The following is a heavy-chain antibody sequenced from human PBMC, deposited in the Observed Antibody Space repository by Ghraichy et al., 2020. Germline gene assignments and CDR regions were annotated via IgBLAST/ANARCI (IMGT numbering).Heavy chain of an antibody. D-gene: IGHD4-23*01. CDR1: GFSVSSNY. Sequence: GESLNISCAASGFSVSSNYMTWVRQAPGKGLEWVSAVGDSGEYTYYADSVKGRFTVSKDKSRNTLYLEMNNLRAEDMAVYYCAKDLDYGGPGGAFDLWGRGTMVTVSS. J-gene: IGHJ3*01. CDR3: AKDLDYGGPGGAFDL. CDR2: VGDSGEYT. V-gene: IGHV3-23*01.